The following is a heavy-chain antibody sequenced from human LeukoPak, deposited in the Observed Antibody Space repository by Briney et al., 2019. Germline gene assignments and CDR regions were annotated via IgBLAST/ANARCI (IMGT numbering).Heavy chain of an antibody. D-gene: IGHD2-2*01. V-gene: IGHV3-23*01. CDR1: GFTFSSYA. Sequence: GGSLRLSCAASGFTFSSYAMSWVRQAPGKGLEWVSAISGSGGSTYYADSVKGRFTISRDNSKNTLYLQMNSLRAEDTAVYYCAKDSQNIVVVPAAVVSAFDIWGQGTVVTVSS. CDR2: ISGSGGST. CDR3: AKDSQNIVVVPAAVVSAFDI. J-gene: IGHJ3*02.